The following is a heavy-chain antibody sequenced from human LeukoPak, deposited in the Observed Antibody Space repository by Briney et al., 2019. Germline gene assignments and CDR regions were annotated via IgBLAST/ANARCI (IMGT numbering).Heavy chain of an antibody. V-gene: IGHV1-8*01. J-gene: IGHJ5*02. D-gene: IGHD3-22*01. CDR3: ARSGDSSGYYPNWFDP. CDR1: GYTFTSYD. Sequence: ASVKVSCKASGYTFTSYDINWVRQATGQGLEWMGWMNPNSGNTGYAQKFQGRVTMTRNTSISTAYMELSSLRSEGTAVYYCARSGDSSGYYPNWFDPWGQGTLVTVSS. CDR2: MNPNSGNT.